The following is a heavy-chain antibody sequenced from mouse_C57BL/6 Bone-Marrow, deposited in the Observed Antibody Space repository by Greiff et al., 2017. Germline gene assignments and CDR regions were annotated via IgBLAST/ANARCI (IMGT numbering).Heavy chain of an antibody. CDR1: GFTFSSYT. CDR3: ARRAYGSSSWYFDV. V-gene: IGHV5-9*01. Sequence: EVKLMESGGGLVKPGGSLKLSCAASGFTFSSYTMSWVRQTPEKRLELVATLSGGGGNTYYPDSVKGRFTISRDNAKNTLYLQMSSLRSEDKALYYCARRAYGSSSWYFDVWGTGTTVTVSS. CDR2: LSGGGGNT. D-gene: IGHD1-1*01. J-gene: IGHJ1*03.